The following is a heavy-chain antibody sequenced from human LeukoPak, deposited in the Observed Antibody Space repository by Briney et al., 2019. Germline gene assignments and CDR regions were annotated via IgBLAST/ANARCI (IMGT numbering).Heavy chain of an antibody. CDR3: ARTYGDYDYYYGMDV. J-gene: IGHJ6*01. Sequence: GGSLRLSCAASGITVSSHYMTWVRQAPGKRLEWVSVIDSGGSTNSADSVKGRFSVSRDNSKNTLYLQMNSLRVEDTAVYYCARTYGDYDYYYGMDVWGQGTTVTVSS. D-gene: IGHD4-17*01. CDR1: GITVSSHY. V-gene: IGHV3-66*01. CDR2: IDSGGST.